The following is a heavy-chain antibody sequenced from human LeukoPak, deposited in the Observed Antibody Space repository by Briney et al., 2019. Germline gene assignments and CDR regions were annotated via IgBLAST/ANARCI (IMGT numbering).Heavy chain of an antibody. J-gene: IGHJ4*02. CDR2: VDPEDGET. D-gene: IGHD4-23*01. CDR3: TSYGGKPHYYFDY. V-gene: IGHV1-69-2*01. Sequence: ASVTVSCKASGYTFTDYYMHWVQQAPGKGLEWMGRVDPEDGETIYAEKFQGRVTITADTSTDTAYMELSSLRSEDTAVYYCTSYGGKPHYYFDYWGQGTLVTVSS. CDR1: GYTFTDYY.